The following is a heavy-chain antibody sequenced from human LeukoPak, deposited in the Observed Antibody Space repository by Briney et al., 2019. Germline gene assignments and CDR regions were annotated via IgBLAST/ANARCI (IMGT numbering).Heavy chain of an antibody. J-gene: IGHJ3*02. V-gene: IGHV3-48*02. CDR3: ARDHMYAFDI. CDR1: GFTFSTYS. D-gene: IGHD2-21*01. Sequence: PGGSLRLSCAASGFTFSTYSMNWVRQAPGKGLEWISYITNTSGLIYYADSVRGRFTISSDNAKSSLYLQMNSLRDEDTAVYYCARDHMYAFDIWGQGALVAVSS. CDR2: ITNTSGLI.